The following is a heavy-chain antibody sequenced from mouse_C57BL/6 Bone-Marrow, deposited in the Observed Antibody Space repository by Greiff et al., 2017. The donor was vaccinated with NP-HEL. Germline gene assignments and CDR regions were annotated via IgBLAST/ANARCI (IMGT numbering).Heavy chain of an antibody. CDR2: INPNNGGT. J-gene: IGHJ2*01. CDR1: GYTFTDYY. CDR3: ARSGLRPY. Sequence: EVQLQQSGPELVKPGASVKISCKASGYTFTDYYMNWVKQSHGKSLEWIGDINPNNGGTSYNQKFKGKATLTVDKSSSTAYMELRSLTSEDSAVYYCARSGLRPYWGQGTTLTVSS. D-gene: IGHD2-4*01. V-gene: IGHV1-26*01.